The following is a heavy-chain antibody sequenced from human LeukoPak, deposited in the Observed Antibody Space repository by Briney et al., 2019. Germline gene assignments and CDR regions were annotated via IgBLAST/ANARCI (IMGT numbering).Heavy chain of an antibody. CDR3: ARESGGIAAAASLDY. D-gene: IGHD6-13*01. CDR2: IYSGGST. J-gene: IGHJ4*02. V-gene: IGHV3-66*01. Sequence: TGGSLRLSRAASGFTVSSNYMSWVRQAPGKGLEWVSVIYSGGSTYYADSVKGRFTISRDNSKNTLYLQMNSLRAEDTAVYYCARESGGIAAAASLDYWGQGTLVTVSS. CDR1: GFTVSSNY.